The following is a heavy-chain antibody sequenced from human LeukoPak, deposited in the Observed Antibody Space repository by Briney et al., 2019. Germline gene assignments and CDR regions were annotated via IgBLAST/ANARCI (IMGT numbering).Heavy chain of an antibody. CDR1: GYTFTSYA. D-gene: IGHD6-13*01. Sequence: ASVKVSCKASGYTFTSYAMNWVRQAPGQGLEWMGWINTNTGNPTYAQGFTGRFVFSLDTSVSTAYLQISSLKAEDTAVYYCARGSGRTLFLYAAGTDNWFDPWGQGTLVTVSS. CDR2: INTNTGNP. CDR3: ARGSGRTLFLYAAGTDNWFDP. V-gene: IGHV7-4-1*02. J-gene: IGHJ5*02.